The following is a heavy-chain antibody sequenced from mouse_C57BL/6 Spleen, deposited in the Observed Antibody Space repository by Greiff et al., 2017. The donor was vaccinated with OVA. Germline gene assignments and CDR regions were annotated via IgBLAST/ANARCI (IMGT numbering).Heavy chain of an antibody. CDR3: ARGAGTGDY. CDR2: INYDGSST. CDR1: GFTFSDYY. D-gene: IGHD4-1*01. Sequence: EVMLVESEGGLVQPGSSMKLSCTASGFTFSDYYMAWVRQVPEKGLEWVANINYDGSSTYYLDSLKSRFIISRDNAKNILYLQMSSLKSEDTATYYCARGAGTGDYWGQGTTLTVSS. J-gene: IGHJ2*01. V-gene: IGHV5-16*01.